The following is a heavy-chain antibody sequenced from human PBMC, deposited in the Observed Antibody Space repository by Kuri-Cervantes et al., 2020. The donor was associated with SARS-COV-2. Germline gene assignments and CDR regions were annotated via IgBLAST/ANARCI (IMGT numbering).Heavy chain of an antibody. CDR3: VKCSAASHPCYLDY. Sequence: GGSLRLYCAGSGFTFSSFAMAWVRQAPGKGLEWISDITDEGADTYFADSVKGRFTISRDNSKYSLTLQMGSLRAEDTAIYYCVKCSAASHPCYLDYWGQGTLVTVSS. D-gene: IGHD3-10*02. J-gene: IGHJ4*03. V-gene: IGHV3-23*01. CDR2: ITDEGADT. CDR1: GFTFSSFA.